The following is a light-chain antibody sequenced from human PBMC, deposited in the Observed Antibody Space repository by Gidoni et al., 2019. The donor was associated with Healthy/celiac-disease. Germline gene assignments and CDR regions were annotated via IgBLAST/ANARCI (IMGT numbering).Light chain of an antibody. CDR2: AAS. J-gene: IGKJ1*01. Sequence: DIPMTQSPSSLSASVGDRVTITCRASQSISSYFNWYQQKPGKAPKLLIYAASSLQSGVPSRFSGSGSGTDFTLTISSLQPEDFATYYCQQSYSTPPCTFGQGTKVEIK. CDR1: QSISSY. V-gene: IGKV1-39*01. CDR3: QQSYSTPPCT.